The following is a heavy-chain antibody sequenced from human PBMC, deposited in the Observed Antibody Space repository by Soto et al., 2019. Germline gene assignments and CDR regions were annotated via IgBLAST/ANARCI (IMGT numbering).Heavy chain of an antibody. CDR3: ARALTSYYYDSSGYYPMYYYGMDV. V-gene: IGHV4-61*01. CDR1: GGSVSSGSYY. D-gene: IGHD3-22*01. CDR2: IYYSGST. J-gene: IGHJ6*02. Sequence: PSETLSLTCTVSGGSVSSGSYYWSWIRQPPGKGLEWIGYIYYSGSTNYNPSLKSRVTISVDTSKNQFSLKLSSVTAADTAVYYCARALTSYYYDSSGYYPMYYYGMDVWGQGTTVTVSS.